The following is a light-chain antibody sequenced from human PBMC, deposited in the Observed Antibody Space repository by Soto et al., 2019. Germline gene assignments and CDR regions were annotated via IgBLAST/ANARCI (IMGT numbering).Light chain of an antibody. J-gene: IGKJ1*01. CDR1: QTVSSNF. CDR3: QQYGSSPPWT. V-gene: IGKV3-20*01. CDR2: GAS. Sequence: IVLTQSPGTLSLSPGERATLSCRASQTVSSNFLAWYQEKPGQGPRLLIYGASTRATGIPDRFSGSGSGTDFTLTISRLEPEDFAVYYCQQYGSSPPWTFGQGTKV.